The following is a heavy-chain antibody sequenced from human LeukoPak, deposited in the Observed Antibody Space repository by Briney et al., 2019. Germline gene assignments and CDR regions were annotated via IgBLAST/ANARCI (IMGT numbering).Heavy chain of an antibody. CDR1: GGSFSGYY. J-gene: IGHJ5*02. CDR3: ARDSGRYYVYKWFHP. CDR2: INHSGST. D-gene: IGHD1-26*01. V-gene: IGHV4-34*01. Sequence: SETLSLTCAVYGGSFSGYYWSWIRQPPGKGLEWIGEINHSGSTNYNPSLKSRVTISIDTSKNQFSLRLTSVTAADTAMYYCARDSGRYYVYKWFHPWGQGTLVTVSS.